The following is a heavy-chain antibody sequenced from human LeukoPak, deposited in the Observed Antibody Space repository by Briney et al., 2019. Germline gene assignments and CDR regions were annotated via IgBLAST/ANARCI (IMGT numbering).Heavy chain of an antibody. D-gene: IGHD3-16*01. CDR2: LVVTGGAT. CDR3: AKDDGGEYHLFDS. CDR1: GFTFRNFA. Sequence: GGSLRLSCAASGFTFRNFAMSWVRQVPGKGLEWLSTLVVTGGATYYADSVTGRFIISRDNSKNTLYLQMNSLTVEDTAVYYCAKDDGGEYHLFDSWGQGTLVTVSS. V-gene: IGHV3-23*01. J-gene: IGHJ4*02.